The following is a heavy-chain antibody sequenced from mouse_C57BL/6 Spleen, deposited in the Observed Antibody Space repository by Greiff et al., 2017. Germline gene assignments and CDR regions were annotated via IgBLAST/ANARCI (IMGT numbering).Heavy chain of an antibody. V-gene: IGHV1-52*01. CDR3: AKRPSSGTGPFDY. CDR1: GYTFTSYW. D-gene: IGHD3-2*02. J-gene: IGHJ4*01. Sequence: QVQLQQPGAELVRPGSSVKLSCKASGYTFTSYWMPWVKQRPIQGLEWIGNIDPSDSEPHYNQKFNDKATLTVDKSSSTAYMQHISLTSEDSAVYYCAKRPSSGTGPFDYWGQGTTVTVSS. CDR2: IDPSDSEP.